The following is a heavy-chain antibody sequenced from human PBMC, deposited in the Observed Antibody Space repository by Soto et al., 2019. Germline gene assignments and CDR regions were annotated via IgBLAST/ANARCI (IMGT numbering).Heavy chain of an antibody. Sequence: PGGSLRLSCVASGFTFSSYNMHWVRQAPGEGLEWVAVISFDGANKFYADSVKGRFTISRDISRDTLYLQMSSLRDEDTAIYYCAGDGYNRGAFDYWGQGT. CDR3: AGDGYNRGAFDY. V-gene: IGHV3-30-3*01. CDR2: ISFDGANK. D-gene: IGHD3-10*01. J-gene: IGHJ4*02. CDR1: GFTFSSYN.